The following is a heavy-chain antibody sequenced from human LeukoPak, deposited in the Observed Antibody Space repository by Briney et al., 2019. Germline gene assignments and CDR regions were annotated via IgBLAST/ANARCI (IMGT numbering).Heavy chain of an antibody. CDR1: GFTFSYAL. J-gene: IGHJ4*02. CDR2: IKTKTEGGTT. D-gene: IGHD4-17*01. Sequence: GGSLRLSCAASGFTFSYALMSWVRQAPGKGLEWVGRIKTKTEGGTTDYGALVKGRFTISRDDSMNTLYLQMNSLKIEDTALYYCTTELTPVTTGELGADFDGYWGQGTLVTVSS. CDR3: TTELTPVTTGELGADFDGY. V-gene: IGHV3-15*01.